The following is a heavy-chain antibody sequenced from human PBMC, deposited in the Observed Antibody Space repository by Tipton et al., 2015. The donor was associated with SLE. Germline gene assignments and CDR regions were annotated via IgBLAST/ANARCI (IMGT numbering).Heavy chain of an antibody. CDR1: GYSISSGYY. J-gene: IGHJ4*02. CDR3: ARQNIVVVLFDY. V-gene: IGHV4-38-2*01. CDR2: IYHSGST. D-gene: IGHD3-22*01. Sequence: QLVQSGPEVKPSETLSLTCAVPGYSISSGYYWGWIRQPPGKGLEWIGSIYHSGSTYYNPSLKSRVTISVDTSKNQFSLKLSSVTAADTAVYYCARQNIVVVLFDYWGQGTLVTVSS.